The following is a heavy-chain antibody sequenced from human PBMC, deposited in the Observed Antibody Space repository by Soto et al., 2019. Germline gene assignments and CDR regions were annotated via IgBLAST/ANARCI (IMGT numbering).Heavy chain of an antibody. CDR1: GFTVSSNY. J-gene: IGHJ6*03. CDR2: IYSGGST. CDR3: AKGGSGYYGSPPYYYYYMAV. Sequence: GGSLRLSCAASGFTVSSNYMIWVRQAPGKGLEWVSVIYSGGSTYYADPVKGRFTISRDNSKNTLYLQMNSLRAEDTAVYYCAKGGSGYYGSPPYYYYYMAVWGKGTTVTVSS. V-gene: IGHV3-66*01. D-gene: IGHD3-3*01.